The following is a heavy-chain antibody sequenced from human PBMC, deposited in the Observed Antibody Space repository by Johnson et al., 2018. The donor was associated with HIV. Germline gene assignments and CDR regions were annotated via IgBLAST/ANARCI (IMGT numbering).Heavy chain of an antibody. CDR1: GFTFDDYA. CDR3: AKDISPYCGGDSYNHAFDI. Sequence: VQLVESGGGLVQPGRSLRLSCAASGFTFDDYAMHWVRQAPGKGLEWVSGISWNSGSIGYADSVKGRFTISRDNAKNSLYLQMNSLRAEDTALYYCAKDISPYCGGDSYNHAFDIWGQGTMVTVSS. CDR2: ISWNSGSI. D-gene: IGHD2-21*02. J-gene: IGHJ3*02. V-gene: IGHV3-9*01.